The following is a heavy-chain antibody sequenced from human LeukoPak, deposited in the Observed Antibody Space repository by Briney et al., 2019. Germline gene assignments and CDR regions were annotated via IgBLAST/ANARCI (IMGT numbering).Heavy chain of an antibody. CDR1: GYTFTSYV. V-gene: IGHV1-8*01. CDR2: TNSNSGNT. D-gene: IGHD1-26*01. Sequence: ASVNVSCKASGYTFTSYVINWVRQATGQGVEWRGRTNSNSGNTGYAQKSQGRVNMNRNTYISTAYMEQSSLRSEDTAVYYCARKGKLEGFDPWGQGTLVTVSS. J-gene: IGHJ5*02. CDR3: ARKGKLEGFDP.